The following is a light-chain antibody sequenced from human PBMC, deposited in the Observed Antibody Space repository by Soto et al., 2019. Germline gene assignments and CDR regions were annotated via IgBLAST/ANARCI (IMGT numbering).Light chain of an antibody. CDR3: SSYTSSSTLYV. Sequence: QSVLTQPASVSGSPGQSITISCTGTSSDVGGYNDVSWYQQHPGKAPKLMIYEVTNRPSGVSNRFSGSKSGNTAPLTISGLRAEDEADYYCSSYTSSSTLYVFGTGTKVTAL. V-gene: IGLV2-14*01. CDR2: EVT. CDR1: SSDVGGYND. J-gene: IGLJ1*01.